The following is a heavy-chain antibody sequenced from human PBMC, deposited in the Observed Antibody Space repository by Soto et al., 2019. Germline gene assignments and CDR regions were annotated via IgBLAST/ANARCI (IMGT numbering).Heavy chain of an antibody. D-gene: IGHD3-16*01. Sequence: LRLSCATSDFTFRNYWMNWVRQAPGKGLEWVANIKPDGSATNYVDSVKGRFTISRDNVRNSVSLQMNSLRVEDTAVYFCFGGNGGPQWGQGTLVTVSS. V-gene: IGHV3-7*03. CDR1: DFTFRNYW. CDR2: IKPDGSAT. J-gene: IGHJ4*02. CDR3: FGGNGGPQ.